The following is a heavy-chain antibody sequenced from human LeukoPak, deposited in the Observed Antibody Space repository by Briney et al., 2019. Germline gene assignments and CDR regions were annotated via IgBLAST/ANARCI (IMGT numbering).Heavy chain of an antibody. V-gene: IGHV4-39*07. CDR1: GGSISSSSYY. Sequence: PSETLSLTCTVSGGSISSSSYYWGWIRQPPGKGLEWIGSIYYSGGTYYNPSLKSRVTISVDTSKNQFSLKLSPVAAADTAVYYCARARLADYYDSSGSRYDAFDIWGQGTMVTVSS. CDR2: IYYSGGT. CDR3: ARARLADYYDSSGSRYDAFDI. J-gene: IGHJ3*02. D-gene: IGHD3-22*01.